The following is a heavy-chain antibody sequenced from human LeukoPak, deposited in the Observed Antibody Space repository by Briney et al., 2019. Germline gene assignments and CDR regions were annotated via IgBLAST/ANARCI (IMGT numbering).Heavy chain of an antibody. D-gene: IGHD5-18*01. Sequence: GGSLRLSCAASGFTLSNYAMSWVRQAPGKGLEWVSGISGSGGGSGGNTYYADSVKGRFTISRDNSKNTLYLQMNSLRAEDTAVYYCAKAPANYVDTAMGTFDYWGQGTLVTVSS. V-gene: IGHV3-23*01. CDR3: AKAPANYVDTAMGTFDY. J-gene: IGHJ4*02. CDR1: GFTLSNYA. CDR2: ISGSGGGSGGNT.